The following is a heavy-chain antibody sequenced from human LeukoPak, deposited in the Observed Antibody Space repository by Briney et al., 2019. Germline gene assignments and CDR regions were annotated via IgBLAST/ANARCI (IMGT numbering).Heavy chain of an antibody. D-gene: IGHD3-22*01. CDR1: GFTFSSYG. J-gene: IGHJ4*02. V-gene: IGHV3-23*01. Sequence: GGSLRLSCAASGFTFSSYGMSWVRQAPGKGLEWGSAISGSGGSTYYADSVKGRFTISRDNANNSLYLQMNSLRAEDTAVYYCARHVVAVGFDYWGQGTLVTVSS. CDR3: ARHVVAVGFDY. CDR2: ISGSGGST.